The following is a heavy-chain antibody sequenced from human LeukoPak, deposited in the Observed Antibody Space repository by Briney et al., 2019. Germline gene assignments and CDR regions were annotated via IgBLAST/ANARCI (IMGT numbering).Heavy chain of an antibody. Sequence: ASVKVSCKVSGYTFTDYYMHWVQQAPGKGLEWMGLVDPEDGETIYAEKFRGRVTITADTSTDTAYMELSSLRSEDTAVYYCATERGIQLHVPYWGQGTLATVSS. CDR2: VDPEDGET. J-gene: IGHJ4*02. V-gene: IGHV1-69-2*01. CDR1: GYTFTDYY. CDR3: ATERGIQLHVPY. D-gene: IGHD5-18*01.